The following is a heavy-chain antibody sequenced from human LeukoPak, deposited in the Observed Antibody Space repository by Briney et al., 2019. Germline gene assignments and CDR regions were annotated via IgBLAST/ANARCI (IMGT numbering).Heavy chain of an antibody. Sequence: GGSLRLSCAASGFTFSSYAMSWVRQAPGKGVEWVSAISGSGGSTYYADSVKGRFTISRDNSKNTLYLQMNSLRAEDTAVYYCAKDRRYDILTGSLNYWGQGPLVTVSS. V-gene: IGHV3-23*01. CDR1: GFTFSSYA. J-gene: IGHJ4*02. D-gene: IGHD3-9*01. CDR2: ISGSGGST. CDR3: AKDRRYDILTGSLNY.